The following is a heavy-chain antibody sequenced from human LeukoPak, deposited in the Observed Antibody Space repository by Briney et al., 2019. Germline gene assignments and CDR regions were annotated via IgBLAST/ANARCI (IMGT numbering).Heavy chain of an antibody. CDR2: IGGSDGRT. D-gene: IGHD6-19*01. Sequence: GGSLRLSCAASGFTFSSYAMHWVRQAPGKGLEWVSGIGGSDGRTYYADSVKGRFTISRDNSKNTLYLQMNSLRAEDTAIYYCAKMPVSYSSGWSTFDYWGQGSLVTVPS. CDR3: AKMPVSYSSGWSTFDY. J-gene: IGHJ4*02. V-gene: IGHV3-23*01. CDR1: GFTFSSYA.